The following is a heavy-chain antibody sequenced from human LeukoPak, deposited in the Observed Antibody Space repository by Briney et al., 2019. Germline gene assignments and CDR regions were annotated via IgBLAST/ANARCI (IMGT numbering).Heavy chain of an antibody. J-gene: IGHJ4*02. CDR1: GFTFSSYS. Sequence: GGSLRLSCAASGFTFSSYSMNWVRQAPGKGLEWVSYISSSSSTIYYADSVKGRFTISRDNAKNSLYLQMNSLRAEDTAVYYCAKNSDGLAAVGNWGQGTLVTVSS. V-gene: IGHV3-48*04. D-gene: IGHD6-13*01. CDR3: AKNSDGLAAVGN. CDR2: ISSSSSTI.